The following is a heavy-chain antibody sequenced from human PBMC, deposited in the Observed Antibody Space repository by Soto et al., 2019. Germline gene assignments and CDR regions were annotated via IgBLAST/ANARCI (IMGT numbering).Heavy chain of an antibody. CDR2: INPNSGGT. D-gene: IGHD6-13*01. V-gene: IGHV1-2*04. Sequence: ASVKVSCKASGHTFTSYGISWVRQAPGQGLEWMGWINPNSGGTNYAQKFQGWVTMTRDTSISTAYMELSRLKSDDTAVYYCAGEGPADGLYYYMDVWGKGTTVTVSS. CDR1: GHTFTSYG. J-gene: IGHJ6*03. CDR3: AGEGPADGLYYYMDV.